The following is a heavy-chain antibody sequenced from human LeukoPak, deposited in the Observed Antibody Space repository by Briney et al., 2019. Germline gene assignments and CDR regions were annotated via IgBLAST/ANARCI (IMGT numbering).Heavy chain of an antibody. D-gene: IGHD4-17*01. V-gene: IGHV4-34*01. CDR3: ARGELGYGDHLTNWFDP. Sequence: SETLSLTCAVYGGSFSGYYWSWIRQPPGKGLEWIGEINHSGSTNYNPSLKSRVTISVDTSKNQFSLKLSSVTAADTAVYYCARGELGYGDHLTNWFDPWGQGTLVTVSS. CDR2: INHSGST. CDR1: GGSFSGYY. J-gene: IGHJ5*02.